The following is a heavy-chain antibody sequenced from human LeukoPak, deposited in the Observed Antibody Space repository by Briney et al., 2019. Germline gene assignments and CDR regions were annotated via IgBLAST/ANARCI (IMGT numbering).Heavy chain of an antibody. J-gene: IGHJ4*02. Sequence: ASVKVSCKASGYTFTGYYMHWVRQAPGQGLEWMGWINPNSGGTNYAQKFQGRVTMTRDTSISTAYMELSRLRSDDTAVYYCARGTYYVFWSGRRAAGHFDYWGQGTLVTVSS. D-gene: IGHD3-3*01. CDR1: GYTFTGYY. V-gene: IGHV1-2*02. CDR3: ARGTYYVFWSGRRAAGHFDY. CDR2: INPNSGGT.